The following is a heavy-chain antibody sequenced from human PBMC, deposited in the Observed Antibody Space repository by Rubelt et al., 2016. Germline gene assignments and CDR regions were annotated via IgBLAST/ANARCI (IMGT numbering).Heavy chain of an antibody. Sequence: QVQLVQSGAEVKKPGASVKVSCKTSGYTFTDYCMHWVRQAPGQGLEWMGWISPNSGGTNYAQKFQSWVTMTRETSISTADMGLSRRGSDETAVYYGARGGNWKFDCWGQGTLVTVSS. J-gene: IGHJ4*02. CDR3: ARGGNWKFDC. CDR1: GYTFTDYC. D-gene: IGHD1-1*01. CDR2: ISPNSGGT. V-gene: IGHV1-2*04.